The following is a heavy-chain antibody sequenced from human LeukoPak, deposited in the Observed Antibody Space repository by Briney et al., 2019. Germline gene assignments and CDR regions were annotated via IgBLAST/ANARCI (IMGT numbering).Heavy chain of an antibody. D-gene: IGHD3-9*01. V-gene: IGHV3-7*01. Sequence: GGSLRLSCAASGFTFSSHWMSWARQAPGKGLEWVANINQDGSDKYYVDFVKGRFTISRDNAKKSLYLQMNSLRAEDTAVYYCATHVFSEVRYFDWSTNEWGQGTLVTVSS. CDR2: INQDGSDK. CDR1: GFTFSSHW. CDR3: ATHVFSEVRYFDWSTNE. J-gene: IGHJ4*02.